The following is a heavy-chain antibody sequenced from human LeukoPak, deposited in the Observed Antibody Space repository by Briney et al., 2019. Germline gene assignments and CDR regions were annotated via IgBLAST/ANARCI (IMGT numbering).Heavy chain of an antibody. V-gene: IGHV3-21*01. Sequence: GGSLRLSCAASGFTFSSYSMKWIRQAPGKGLEWVSSISSSSSYIYYADSVKGRFTISRDNAKNSLYLQMNSLRAEDTAVYYCARGGYCSSTSCYPYYYYYYMDVWGKGTTVTVSS. CDR2: ISSSSSYI. CDR3: ARGGYCSSTSCYPYYYYYYMDV. CDR1: GFTFSSYS. D-gene: IGHD2-2*01. J-gene: IGHJ6*03.